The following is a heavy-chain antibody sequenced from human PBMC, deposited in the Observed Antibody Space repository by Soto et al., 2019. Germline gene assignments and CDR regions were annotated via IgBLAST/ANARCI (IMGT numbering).Heavy chain of an antibody. Sequence: TLSLTCTVSGGSISSSSYYWGWIRQPPGKGLEWIGSIYYSGSTNYNPSLKSRVTISVDTSKNQFSLKLSSVTAADTAVYYCERDRVPYSGSHNWFDPWGQGTLVTVSS. CDR1: GGSISSSSYY. CDR2: IYYSGST. CDR3: ERDRVPYSGSHNWFDP. D-gene: IGHD1-26*01. V-gene: IGHV4-39*02. J-gene: IGHJ5*02.